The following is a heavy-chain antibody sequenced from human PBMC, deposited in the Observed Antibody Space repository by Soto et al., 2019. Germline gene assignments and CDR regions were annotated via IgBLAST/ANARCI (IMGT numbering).Heavy chain of an antibody. CDR3: ARGWGDIVVVVAIGAGMDV. J-gene: IGHJ6*02. V-gene: IGHV3-33*08. Sequence: GGSLRLSCAASGFSFSTHYMNWVRQTPGKGLEWVAVIWYDGSNKYYADSVKGRFTISRDNSKNTLYLQMNSLRAEDTAVYYCARGWGDIVVVVAIGAGMDVWGQGTTVTVSS. CDR2: IWYDGSNK. CDR1: GFSFSTHY. D-gene: IGHD2-15*01.